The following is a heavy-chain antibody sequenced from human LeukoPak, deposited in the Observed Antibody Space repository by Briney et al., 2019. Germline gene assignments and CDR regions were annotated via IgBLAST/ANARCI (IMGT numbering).Heavy chain of an antibody. J-gene: IGHJ4*02. CDR2: ISWNSGSI. D-gene: IGHD3-10*01. CDR3: AKDMSRTGFMGSHFDY. CDR1: GFTFDDYA. Sequence: GGSLRLSCAASGFTFDDYAMHWVRQAPGKGLEWVSGISWNSGSIGYADSVKGRFTISRDNAKNSLYLQMNSLRAEDMALYYCAKDMSRTGFMGSHFDYWGQGTLVTVSS. V-gene: IGHV3-9*03.